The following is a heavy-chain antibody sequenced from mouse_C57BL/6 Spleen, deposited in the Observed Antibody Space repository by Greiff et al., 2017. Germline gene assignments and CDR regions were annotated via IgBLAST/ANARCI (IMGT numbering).Heavy chain of an antibody. V-gene: IGHV1-64*01. CDR2: IHPNSGST. CDR1: GYTFTSYW. CDR3: AREGNLLLRAYAMDY. Sequence: VQLQQPGAELVKPGASVKLSCKASGYTFTSYWMHWVKQRPGQGLEWIGMIHPNSGSTNYNEKFKSKATLTVDKSSSTAYMQLSSLTSEDSAVYYCAREGNLLLRAYAMDYWGQGTSVTVSS. D-gene: IGHD1-1*01. J-gene: IGHJ4*01.